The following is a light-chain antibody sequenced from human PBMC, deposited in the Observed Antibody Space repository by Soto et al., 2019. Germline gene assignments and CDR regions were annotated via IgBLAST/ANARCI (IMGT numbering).Light chain of an antibody. CDR2: DAS. CDR3: QQFNSYPLPLT. J-gene: IGKJ4*01. V-gene: IGKV1-13*02. Sequence: AIQLTQSPSSLSASVGDRVTITCRASQGISSALAWYQQKPGKAPKLLIYDASSLESGVPSRFSGSGSGTDFTLHISSLQPEDFATYYCQQFNSYPLPLTFGGGTKVEIK. CDR1: QGISSA.